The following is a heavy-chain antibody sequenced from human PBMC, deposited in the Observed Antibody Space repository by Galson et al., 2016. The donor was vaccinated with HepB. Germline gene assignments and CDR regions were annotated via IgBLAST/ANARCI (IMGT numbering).Heavy chain of an antibody. D-gene: IGHD2-21*02. CDR1: GFTFSSCA. V-gene: IGHV3-23*01. Sequence: SLRLSCAASGFTFSSCAMMWVRQTPGTGLEWVSSLSGSGRITYYADSVRGRFTISRDNSKSTLYLRMNSLRAEDTAVYYCATDNLAYCGADCYSWGQGTRVTVSS. CDR2: LSGSGRIT. CDR3: ATDNLAYCGADCYS. J-gene: IGHJ5*02.